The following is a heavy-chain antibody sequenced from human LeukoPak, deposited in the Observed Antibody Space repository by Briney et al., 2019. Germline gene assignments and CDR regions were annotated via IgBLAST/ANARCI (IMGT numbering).Heavy chain of an antibody. CDR2: INPNSGGT. CDR1: GYTFTGYY. J-gene: IGHJ4*02. CDR3: ARVLNIVLMVYASFDY. Sequence: ASVKVSCKASGYTFTGYYMHWVRQAPGQGLEWMGWINPNSGGTNYAQKFQGRVTMTRDTSISTAYMELRSLRSDDTAVYYCARVLNIVLMVYASFDYWGQGTLVTVSS. D-gene: IGHD2-8*01. V-gene: IGHV1-2*02.